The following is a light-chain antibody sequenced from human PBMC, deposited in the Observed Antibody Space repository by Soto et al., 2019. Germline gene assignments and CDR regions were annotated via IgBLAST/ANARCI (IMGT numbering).Light chain of an antibody. CDR1: QNIFSY. CDR2: DAS. Sequence: EVVLTQSPATVSLSPGESATLSCRASQNIFSYLAWYQQKPGQAPRLLIYDASKRAAGIPARFSGSGSGTDFTITISNLESEDFAVYYCQQRNYWPPGYTFGQGTKLEI. CDR3: QQRNYWPPGYT. J-gene: IGKJ2*01. V-gene: IGKV3-11*01.